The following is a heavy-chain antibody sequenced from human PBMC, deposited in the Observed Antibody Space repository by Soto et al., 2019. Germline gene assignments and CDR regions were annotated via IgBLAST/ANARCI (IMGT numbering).Heavy chain of an antibody. V-gene: IGHV4-30-4*01. Sequence: SETLSLTCTVSGGSLSSGDYYWTWLRQPPEKGLEWIGNIYYSGVTYYNPSLKSRLTISVDTSKNHFSLKLTSVTAADTAVYYCARDVGDYYFDYWGQGTLVTAPQ. J-gene: IGHJ4*02. CDR1: GGSLSSGDYY. D-gene: IGHD2-21*02. CDR2: IYYSGVT. CDR3: ARDVGDYYFDY.